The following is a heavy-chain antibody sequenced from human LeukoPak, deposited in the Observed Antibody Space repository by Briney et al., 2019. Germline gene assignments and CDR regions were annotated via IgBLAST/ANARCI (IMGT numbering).Heavy chain of an antibody. Sequence: GASVKVSCKASGYTFTGYYMHWVRQAPGQGVEWMGWINPNSGGTNYAQKFQGRVTMTRDTSISTAYMELSRLRSDDTAVYYCARDISPQRFPRAPHSGAANWFDPWGQGTLVTVSS. J-gene: IGHJ5*02. CDR1: GYTFTGYY. CDR3: ARDISPQRFPRAPHSGAANWFDP. V-gene: IGHV1-2*02. CDR2: INPNSGGT. D-gene: IGHD2-15*01.